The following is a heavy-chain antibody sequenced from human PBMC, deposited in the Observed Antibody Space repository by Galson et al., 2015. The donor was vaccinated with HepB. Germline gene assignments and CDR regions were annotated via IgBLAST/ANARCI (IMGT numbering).Heavy chain of an antibody. CDR2: ISGSGGST. CDR3: AKDQRFGESSPYYFDY. D-gene: IGHD3-10*01. Sequence: SLRLSCAASGFTFSSYAMSWVRQAPGKGLEWVSAISGSGGSTYYADSVKGRFTISRDNSKNTLYLQMNSLRAEDTAVYYCAKDQRFGESSPYYFDYWGQGTLVTVSS. J-gene: IGHJ4*02. V-gene: IGHV3-23*01. CDR1: GFTFSSYA.